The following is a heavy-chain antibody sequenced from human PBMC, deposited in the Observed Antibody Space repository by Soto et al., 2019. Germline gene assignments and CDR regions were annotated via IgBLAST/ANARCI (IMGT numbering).Heavy chain of an antibody. J-gene: IGHJ6*02. V-gene: IGHV3-49*03. CDR1: GFTFGDYA. CDR2: IRSQTYGGTT. Sequence: EVQLVESGGGLVQPGRSLRLSCTASGFTFGDYAMSWFRQAPGKGLEWVGLIRSQTYGGTTEYAASVNGRFTISRDDSKSIAFLEMNSLKTEDTAVYYCFGVGYDYYDMDVWGQGTTVTVS. D-gene: IGHD3-10*01. CDR3: FGVGYDYYDMDV.